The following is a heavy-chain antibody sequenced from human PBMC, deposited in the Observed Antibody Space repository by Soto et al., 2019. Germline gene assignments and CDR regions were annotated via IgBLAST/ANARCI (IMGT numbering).Heavy chain of an antibody. D-gene: IGHD3-9*01. CDR1: GGSVSSGSYY. V-gene: IGHV4-61*01. J-gene: IGHJ6*02. CDR3: ARFRPGVRYFDWHGMDV. CDR2: IYYSGST. Sequence: SETLSLTCTVSGGSVSSGSYYLSWIRQPPGKGLEWIGYIYYSGSTNYNPSLKSRVTISVDTSKNQFSLKLSSVTAADTAVYYCARFRPGVRYFDWHGMDVWGQGTTVTVSS.